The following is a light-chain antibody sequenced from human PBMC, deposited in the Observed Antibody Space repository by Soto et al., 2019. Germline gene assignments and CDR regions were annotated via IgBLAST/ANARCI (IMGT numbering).Light chain of an antibody. CDR3: QQYYDFRT. J-gene: IGKJ1*01. CDR2: DAS. Sequence: DIQMTQSPSTLSATVGDRVTITCRASQSISTWLAWYQQKPGKAPKLLIYDASSLEVGVPSRFSGSGSRTEFTLTISSLQPDDYGNYYCQQYYDFRTFGQGTKVDIK. CDR1: QSISTW. V-gene: IGKV1-5*01.